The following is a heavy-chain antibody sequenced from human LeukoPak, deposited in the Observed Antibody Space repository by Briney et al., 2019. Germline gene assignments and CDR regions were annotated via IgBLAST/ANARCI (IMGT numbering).Heavy chain of an antibody. J-gene: IGHJ5*02. CDR3: ESSITKAGGS. V-gene: IGHV3-33*03. D-gene: IGHD2-21*01. CDR1: GFTFSSYG. Sequence: PGGSLRLSCAASGFTFSSYGMHWVRQAPGKGLEWVAVIWYDGSNKYYADSVKGRFTISRDDSKNMAYLQMNSLRIEDTAVYYCESSITKAGGSWGQGTLVTVSS. CDR2: IWYDGSNK.